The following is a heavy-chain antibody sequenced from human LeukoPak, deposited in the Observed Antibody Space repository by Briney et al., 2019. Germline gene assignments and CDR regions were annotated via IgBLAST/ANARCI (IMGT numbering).Heavy chain of an antibody. V-gene: IGHV1-69*04. CDR1: GGTFSSYA. D-gene: IGHD6-19*01. CDR3: ARDMMWAVAGTGDH. J-gene: IGHJ4*02. Sequence: GSSVKVSCKASGGTFSSYAISWVRQAPGQGLEWMGRIIPILGIANYAQKFQGRVTITADKSTSTAYMELSSLRSEDTAVYYCARDMMWAVAGTGDHWGQGTLVTVSS. CDR2: IIPILGIA.